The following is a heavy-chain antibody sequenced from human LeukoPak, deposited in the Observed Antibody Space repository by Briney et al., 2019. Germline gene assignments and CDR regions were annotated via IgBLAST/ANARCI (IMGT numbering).Heavy chain of an antibody. CDR1: GFTFNSYG. CDR3: ARDLSADPNYYYGLDV. CDR2: IWYDGSNK. Sequence: GGSLRLSCAASGFTFNSYGMHWVRQAPGKGLEWVAVIWYDGSNKYYADSVKGRLTISRDNSKNTLNLQVNSLRAEDTAVYYCARDLSADPNYYYGLDVWGQGTTVTVSS. V-gene: IGHV3-33*01. J-gene: IGHJ6*02.